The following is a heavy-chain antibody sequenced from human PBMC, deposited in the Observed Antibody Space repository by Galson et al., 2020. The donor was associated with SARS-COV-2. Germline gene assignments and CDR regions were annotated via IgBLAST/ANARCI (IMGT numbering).Heavy chain of an antibody. CDR2: INHSGST. CDR3: ARGAPRFERWLQIPPFDY. D-gene: IGHD5-12*01. J-gene: IGHJ4*02. V-gene: IGHV4-34*01. CDR1: GGSFSGYY. Sequence: SETLSLTCAVYGGSFSGYYWSWIRQPPGKGLEWIGEINHSGSTNYNPSLKSRVTISVDTSKNQFSLKLSSVTAADTAVYYCARGAPRFERWLQIPPFDYWGQGTLVTVSS.